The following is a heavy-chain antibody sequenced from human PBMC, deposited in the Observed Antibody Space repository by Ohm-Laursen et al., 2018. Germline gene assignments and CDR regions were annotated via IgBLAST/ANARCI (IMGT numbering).Heavy chain of an antibody. CDR1: GFTFSNAW. CDR2: IKSKTDGGTT. V-gene: IGHV3-15*01. CDR3: TTAGERYYYYGMDV. Sequence: SLRLSCAASGFTFSNAWMSWVRQAPGTGLEWVGRIKSKTDGGTTDYAAPVKGRFTISRDDSKNTLYLQMNSLKTEDTAVYYCTTAGERYYYYGMDVWGQGITVTVSS. J-gene: IGHJ6*02.